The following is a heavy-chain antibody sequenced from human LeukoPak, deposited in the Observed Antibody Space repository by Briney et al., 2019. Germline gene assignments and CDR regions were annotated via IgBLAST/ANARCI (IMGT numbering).Heavy chain of an antibody. CDR2: INPNSGGT. V-gene: IGHV1-2*06. CDR1: GYTFTGYY. CDR3: ARGDSSGYSDAFDI. J-gene: IGHJ3*02. Sequence: ASVKVSCKASGYTFTGYYMHWVRQAPGQGLEWMGRINPNSGGTNYAQKFQGRVTMTRDTFISTAYMELSRLRSDDTAVYCCARGDSSGYSDAFDIWGQGTMVTVSS. D-gene: IGHD3-22*01.